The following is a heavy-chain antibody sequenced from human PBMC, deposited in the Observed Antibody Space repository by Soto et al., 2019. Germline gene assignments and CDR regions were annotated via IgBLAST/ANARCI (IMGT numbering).Heavy chain of an antibody. D-gene: IGHD2-15*01. V-gene: IGHV1-69*13. J-gene: IGHJ6*02. CDR1: GGTFSSYA. Sequence: ASVKVSCKASGGTFSSYATSWVRQAPGQGLEWMGGIIPIFGTANYAQKFQGRVTITADESTSTAYMELSSLRSEDTAVYYCARGKDIVVVVAAHYYYYGMDVWGQGTTVTVSS. CDR2: IIPIFGTA. CDR3: ARGKDIVVVVAAHYYYYGMDV.